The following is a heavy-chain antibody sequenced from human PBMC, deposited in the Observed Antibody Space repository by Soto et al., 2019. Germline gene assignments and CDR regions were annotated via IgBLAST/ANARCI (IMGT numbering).Heavy chain of an antibody. CDR1: GGSISSGGYY. CDR3: ARVSAFQGYVPDY. D-gene: IGHD5-12*01. V-gene: IGHV4-31*03. CDR2: IYYSGST. Sequence: QVQLQESGPGLVKPSQTLSLTCTVSGGSISSGGYYGSWIRKHPGKGLEWIGYIYYSGSTYYNPSLKSRVTISVDTSKNQFSLKLSSVTAADTAVYYCARVSAFQGYVPDYWGQGTLVTVSS. J-gene: IGHJ4*02.